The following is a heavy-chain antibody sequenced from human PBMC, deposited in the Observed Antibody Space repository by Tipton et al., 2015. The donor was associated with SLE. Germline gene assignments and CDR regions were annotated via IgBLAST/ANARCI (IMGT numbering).Heavy chain of an antibody. Sequence: GLVKPSETLSLTCTVSGGSISSYYWSWIRQPPGKGLEWIGYVYYSGSTNYSPSLKSRVTMSVDTSRDQISLKLSSVTAADTAVYYCARDVAPAAVPLFEYWGQGTLVTVSS. CDR2: VYYSGST. J-gene: IGHJ4*02. CDR3: ARDVAPAAVPLFEY. CDR1: GGSISSYY. D-gene: IGHD2-2*01. V-gene: IGHV4-59*01.